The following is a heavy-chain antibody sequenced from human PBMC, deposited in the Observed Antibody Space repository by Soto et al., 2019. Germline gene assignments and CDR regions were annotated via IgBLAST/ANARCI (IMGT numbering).Heavy chain of an antibody. J-gene: IGHJ5*02. CDR2: IIPNFGTS. CDR3: AKGFNYSWEVFDL. Sequence: QVQLVQSGAEVRKPGSSVKVSCKASGGTFSSSSISWVRQAAGKGLEWMGGIIPNFGTSNYAPNFQGRVTFTADTSTSTAYMELSSLRSDDTAFYYCAKGFNYSWEVFDLWGQGTLVTVSS. V-gene: IGHV1-69*06. D-gene: IGHD4-4*01. CDR1: GGTFSSSS.